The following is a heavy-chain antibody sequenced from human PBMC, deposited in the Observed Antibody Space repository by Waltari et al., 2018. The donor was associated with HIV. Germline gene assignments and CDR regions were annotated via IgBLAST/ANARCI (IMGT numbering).Heavy chain of an antibody. CDR1: GFTFSNYW. CDR2: INSDGSSI. V-gene: IGHV3-74*01. D-gene: IGHD4-4*01. J-gene: IGHJ4*02. Sequence: EVQLVESGGGLVQPGGSLRLSCAASGFTFSNYWMHWVRQPPGKGLVWVSRINSDGSSITYADSVKGRFTISRDNAKNTLYLQMNSLSAEDTAVYYCKSFPINDYSNKRLGYWGQGTLVTVSS. CDR3: KSFPINDYSNKRLGY.